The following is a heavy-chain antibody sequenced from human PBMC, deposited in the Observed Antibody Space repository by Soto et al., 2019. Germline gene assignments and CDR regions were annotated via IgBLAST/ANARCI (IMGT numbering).Heavy chain of an antibody. CDR2: ISGSGGST. CDR1: GFTFSSYA. V-gene: IGHV3-23*01. CDR3: AKSDDLWSGYYRSENAFDI. J-gene: IGHJ3*02. Sequence: GGSLRLSCAASGFTFSSYAMSWVRQAPGKGLEWVSAISGSGGSTYYADSVKGRFTISRDNSKNTLYLQMNSLRAEDTAVYDWAKSDDLWSGYYRSENAFDIWGQGTMVTVSS. D-gene: IGHD3-3*01.